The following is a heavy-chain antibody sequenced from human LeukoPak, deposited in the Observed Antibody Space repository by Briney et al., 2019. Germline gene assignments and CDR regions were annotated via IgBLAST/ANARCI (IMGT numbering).Heavy chain of an antibody. CDR1: GGSISRYY. Sequence: SETLSLTCTVSGGSISRYYWSWIRQPPGKGLEWIGRIYTSGSTNYNPSLKSRVTMSVDTSKNQFSLKLSSVTAADTAVYYCARDFVVVPGLYYYGMDVRGQGTTVTVSS. CDR2: IYTSGST. J-gene: IGHJ6*02. D-gene: IGHD2-2*01. CDR3: ARDFVVVPGLYYYGMDV. V-gene: IGHV4-4*07.